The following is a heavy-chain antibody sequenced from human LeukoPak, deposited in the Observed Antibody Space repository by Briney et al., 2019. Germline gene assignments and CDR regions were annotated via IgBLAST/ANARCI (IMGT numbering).Heavy chain of an antibody. V-gene: IGHV3-53*01. CDR2: IYSGGST. D-gene: IGHD2-2*01. J-gene: IGHJ4*02. CDR3: ARGLGYCTSTTCLLPFDY. CDR1: GFTVSTYY. Sequence: GGSLRLSCAASGFTVSTYYMTWVRQAPGKGLECVSVIYSGGSTYYADSVKGRFTVSRDNSKNALYLQMNSLRAEDTAMYYCARGLGYCTSTTCLLPFDYWGQGTLVTVSS.